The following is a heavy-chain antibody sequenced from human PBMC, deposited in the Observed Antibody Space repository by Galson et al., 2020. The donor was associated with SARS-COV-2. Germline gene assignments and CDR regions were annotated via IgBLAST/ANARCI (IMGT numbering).Heavy chain of an antibody. CDR1: GGSFSGYS. V-gene: IGHV4-34*01. Sequence: SETLYLTCAVYGGSFSGYSWTWIRQAPGKGLEWIGEIKSGGDTKYSPSLSGRVTLSVDTSRNQFSLKLTSVSAADTALYFCARGRQGVVPSPVLGLGPFYSYYYMDVWGKGTTVIVSS. J-gene: IGHJ6*03. D-gene: IGHD3-16*01. CDR3: ARGRQGVVPSPVLGLGPFYSYYYMDV. CDR2: IKSGGDT.